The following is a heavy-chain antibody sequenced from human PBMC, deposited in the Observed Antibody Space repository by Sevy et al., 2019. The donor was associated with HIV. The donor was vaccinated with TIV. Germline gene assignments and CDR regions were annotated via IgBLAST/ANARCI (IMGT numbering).Heavy chain of an antibody. V-gene: IGHV3-30*18. J-gene: IGHJ3*02. CDR1: GFTFSSYG. CDR3: AKEGGIAVAGFGAFDI. Sequence: GSLRLSCAASGFTFSSYGMHWVRQAPGKGLEGVAVISYDGSNKYYADSVKGRFTISRDNSKNTLYLQMNSLRAEDTAVYYCAKEGGIAVAGFGAFDIWGQGTMVTVSS. CDR2: ISYDGSNK. D-gene: IGHD6-19*01.